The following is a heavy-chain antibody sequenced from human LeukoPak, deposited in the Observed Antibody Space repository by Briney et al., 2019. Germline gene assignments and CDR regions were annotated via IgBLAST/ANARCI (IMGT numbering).Heavy chain of an antibody. J-gene: IGHJ4*02. V-gene: IGHV4-61*02. CDR3: ARVSYQEGVDY. Sequence: SETLSLTCTVSGGSINGGNYYWTWLRQPAGKGLEWIGRISPSGSTNHNPSPTSRVTISVDTSKNQFSLKLNFVTAADTAVYYCARVSYQEGVDYWGQGTQVTVSS. D-gene: IGHD2-2*01. CDR2: ISPSGST. CDR1: GGSINGGNYY.